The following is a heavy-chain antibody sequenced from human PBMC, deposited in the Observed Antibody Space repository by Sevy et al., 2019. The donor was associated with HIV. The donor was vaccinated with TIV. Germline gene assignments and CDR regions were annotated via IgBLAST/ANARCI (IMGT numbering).Heavy chain of an antibody. J-gene: IGHJ4*02. D-gene: IGHD6-13*01. CDR3: VKERVGYISSWYYFDY. CDR1: GSSVNPYA. CDR2: INNSGGST. Sequence: GGSLRLSCIASGSSVNPYAMSWVGQAPGKGLEWVAVINNSGGSTDYADSVRGRFSISRDNPNVYLEMNSLRVEDTAVYYCVKERVGYISSWYYFDYWGQGTLVTVSS. V-gene: IGHV3-23*01.